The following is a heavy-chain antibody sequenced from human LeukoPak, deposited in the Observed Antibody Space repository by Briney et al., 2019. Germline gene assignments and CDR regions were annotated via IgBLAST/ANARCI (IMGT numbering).Heavy chain of an antibody. CDR3: ARGGGYYKPGRTKANWFDP. D-gene: IGHD3-9*01. CDR1: GGSISSYY. Sequence: PSETLSLTCTVSGGSISSYYWSWIRQPPGKGLEWIGYIYYSGSTNYNPSLKSRVTISVDTSKNQFSLKLSSVTAADTAVYYCARGGGYYKPGRTKANWFDPWGQGTLVTVSS. J-gene: IGHJ5*02. CDR2: IYYSGST. V-gene: IGHV4-59*12.